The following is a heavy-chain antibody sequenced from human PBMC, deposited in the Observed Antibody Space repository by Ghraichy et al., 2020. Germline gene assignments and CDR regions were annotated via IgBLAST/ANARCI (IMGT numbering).Heavy chain of an antibody. D-gene: IGHD3-10*01. CDR3: AMSYLESGSSPGLVAS. CDR2: INPSGST. CDR1: GGSFRNYY. Sequence: SEALSLTCAVYGGSFRNYYCNWTRQPPGKGLEWIGEINPSGSTNYNPSLKSRVTISVDTSKTQFSLKLNSVTAADTAVYYCAMSYLESGSSPGLVASWGQGTQVTVSS. V-gene: IGHV4-34*01. J-gene: IGHJ5*01.